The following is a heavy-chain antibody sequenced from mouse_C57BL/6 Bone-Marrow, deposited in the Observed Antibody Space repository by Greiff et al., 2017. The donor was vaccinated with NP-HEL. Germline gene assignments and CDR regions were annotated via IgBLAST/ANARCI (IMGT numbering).Heavy chain of an antibody. CDR3: ARRAPYDGYYWYFDV. CDR1: GFTFSDYY. J-gene: IGHJ1*03. Sequence: EVKVVESEGGLVQPGSSMKLSCTASGFTFSDYYMAWVRQVPEKGLEWVANINYDGSSTYYLDSLKSRFIISRDNAKNILYLQMSSLKSEDTATYYCARRAPYDGYYWYFDVWGTGTTVTVSS. CDR2: INYDGSST. V-gene: IGHV5-16*01. D-gene: IGHD2-3*01.